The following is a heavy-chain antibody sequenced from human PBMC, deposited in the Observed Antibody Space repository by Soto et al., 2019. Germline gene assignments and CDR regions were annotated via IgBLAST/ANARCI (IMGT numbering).Heavy chain of an antibody. CDR1: GYTFTGYY. CDR3: ASTPAGYYMLRDYYYGMDV. J-gene: IGHJ6*02. V-gene: IGHV1-2*02. CDR2: INPNSGGT. Sequence: ASVKVSYKASGYTFTGYYMHWVRQAPGQGLEWMGWINPNSGGTNYAQKFQGRVTMTRDTSISTAYMELSRLRSDDTAVYYCASTPAGYYMLRDYYYGMDVWGQ. D-gene: IGHD3-9*01.